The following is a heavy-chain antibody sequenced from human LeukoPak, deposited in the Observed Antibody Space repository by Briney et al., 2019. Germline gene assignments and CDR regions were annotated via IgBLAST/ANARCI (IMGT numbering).Heavy chain of an antibody. Sequence: SQTFSLTCVISGDNVSSNSAAWNWIRQSPSRGLEWLGRTYYRSKWYDDYAVSVRGRISVNPDTSKNQFSLHLSSVTPEDTAFYYCARDRLGPFYYYGLDVWGKGTAVTVSS. CDR2: TYYRSKWYD. CDR3: ARDRLGPFYYYGLDV. J-gene: IGHJ6*04. V-gene: IGHV6-1*01. CDR1: GDNVSSNSAA. D-gene: IGHD3-22*01.